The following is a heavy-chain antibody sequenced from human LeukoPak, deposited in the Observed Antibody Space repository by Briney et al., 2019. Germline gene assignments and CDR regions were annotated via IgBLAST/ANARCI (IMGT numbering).Heavy chain of an antibody. V-gene: IGHV3-33*06. CDR3: AKVKATCYDFWSGSYYFDY. D-gene: IGHD3-3*01. CDR2: IWYDGSNK. Sequence: PGRSLRLSCAASGFTFSSYGMHWVRQAPGKGLEWVAVIWYDGSNKYYADSVKGRFTISRDNSKNTLYLQMNSLRAEDTAVYYCAKVKATCYDFWSGSYYFDYWGQGTLVTVSS. J-gene: IGHJ4*02. CDR1: GFTFSSYG.